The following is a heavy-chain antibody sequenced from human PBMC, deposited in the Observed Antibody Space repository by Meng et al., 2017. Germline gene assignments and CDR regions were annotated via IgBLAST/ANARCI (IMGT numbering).Heavy chain of an antibody. Sequence: QVQLVQFGSAVKKPGASVKVSCKATGYTFTSDDINWVRQATGQGLEWMGWMNPNSGNTGYAQKFQGRVTITRNTSISTAYMELSSLRSEDTAVYYCARGLAVAGTVFWFDPWGQGTLVTVSS. V-gene: IGHV1-8*03. CDR1: GYTFTSDD. D-gene: IGHD6-19*01. CDR2: MNPNSGNT. CDR3: ARGLAVAGTVFWFDP. J-gene: IGHJ5*02.